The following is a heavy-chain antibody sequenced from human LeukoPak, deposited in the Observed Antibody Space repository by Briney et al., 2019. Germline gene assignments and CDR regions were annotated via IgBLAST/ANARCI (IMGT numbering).Heavy chain of an antibody. CDR1: GGSISSSSYH. CDR3: ARRYCTGGNCYFLGPIFR. CDR2: IYYSGST. D-gene: IGHD2-15*01. Sequence: SETLSLTCTVSGGSISSSSYHWGWIRQPPGKGLEWIGSIYYSGSTYYNPSLKSRVTISVDTSKNQFSLKLTSVTAADTAVYYCARRYCTGGNCYFLGPIFRWGQGTLVTVSS. J-gene: IGHJ4*02. V-gene: IGHV4-39*01.